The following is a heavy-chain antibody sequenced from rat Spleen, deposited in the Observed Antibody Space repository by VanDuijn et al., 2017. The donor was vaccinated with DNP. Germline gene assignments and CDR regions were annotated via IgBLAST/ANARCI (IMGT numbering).Heavy chain of an antibody. CDR2: VNKDSRII. V-gene: IGHV4-2*01. CDR3: AKGPNYGGWSDYFDY. J-gene: IGHJ2*01. Sequence: EVQLVESGGGLVQPGRSLKLSCAASGFNFNNNWMGWVRQAPGKGLEWIGEVNKDSRIIKYSPSLKDKFTISRDNAQNTLYLQMNKLGSEDTAIYYCAKGPNYGGWSDYFDYWGQGVMVTVSS. CDR1: GFNFNNNW. D-gene: IGHD1-11*01.